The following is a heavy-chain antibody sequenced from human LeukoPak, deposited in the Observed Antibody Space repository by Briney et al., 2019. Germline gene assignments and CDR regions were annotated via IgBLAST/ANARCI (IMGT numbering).Heavy chain of an antibody. CDR1: GFTLSNYG. D-gene: IGHD1-26*01. Sequence: GGSLRLSCAVSGFTLSNYGMHWVRQAPGKGPEWVAFIRHDGSNTNYADSVKGRFTISRDNSKNTLYLQMNSLRAEDTAVYYCAKDFRPMEEWELLSPPKFDYWGQGTLVTVSS. CDR2: IRHDGSNT. CDR3: AKDFRPMEEWELLSPPKFDY. V-gene: IGHV3-30*02. J-gene: IGHJ4*02.